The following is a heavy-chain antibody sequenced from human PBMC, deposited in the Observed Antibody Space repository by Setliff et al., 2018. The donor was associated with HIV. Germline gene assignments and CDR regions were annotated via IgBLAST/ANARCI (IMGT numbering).Heavy chain of an antibody. J-gene: IGHJ4*02. D-gene: IGHD2-2*01. Sequence: ASVKVSCKVSGYTFTTYSMHWVRQAPGQRLEWMGWLHTGDGRTSYSVKLQGRVTFTRDTSASTAYMELSSLGSEDTTVYYCVRRAAAAEVFDYWGQGTLVTVSS. CDR1: GYTFTTYS. CDR2: LHTGDGRT. CDR3: VRRAAAAEVFDY. V-gene: IGHV1-3*04.